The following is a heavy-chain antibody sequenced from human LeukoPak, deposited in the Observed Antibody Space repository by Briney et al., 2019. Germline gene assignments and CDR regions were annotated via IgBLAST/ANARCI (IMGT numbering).Heavy chain of an antibody. V-gene: IGHV3-9*01. Sequence: GGSLRLSCAASGFTFDDHGMHWVRQAPGKGLEWVSGISWSSGIIGYADSVKGRFTTSRDNAKNSLYLQMDSLRAEDTALYYCAKDTGRPTDAITMEDNAFDIWGQGTMVTVSS. J-gene: IGHJ3*02. CDR1: GFTFDDHG. CDR2: ISWSSGII. D-gene: IGHD3-3*01. CDR3: AKDTGRPTDAITMEDNAFDI.